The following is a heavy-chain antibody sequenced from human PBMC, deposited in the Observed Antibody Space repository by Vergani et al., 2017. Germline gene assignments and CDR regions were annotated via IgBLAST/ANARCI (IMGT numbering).Heavy chain of an antibody. D-gene: IGHD3-10*01. V-gene: IGHV1-24*01. CDR3: ATGPTYYYGSATTDY. Sequence: QVQLVQSGAEVKKPGASVKVSCKVSGYTLTELSMHWVRQAPGKGLEWMGGFNPEDGETIYAQKFQGRVTMTEDTSTDTAYMELSSLRSEDTAVNYCATGPTYYYGSATTDYWGQGTLVTVSS. CDR2: FNPEDGET. CDR1: GYTLTELS. J-gene: IGHJ4*02.